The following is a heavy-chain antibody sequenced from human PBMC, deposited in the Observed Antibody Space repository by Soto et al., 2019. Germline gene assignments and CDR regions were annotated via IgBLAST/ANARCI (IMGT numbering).Heavy chain of an antibody. Sequence: ASVKVSCKASGYTFTSYDINWVRQATGQGLEWMGWMNPNSGNTGYAQKFQGRVTMTTDTSTSTAYMELRSLRSDDTAVYYCAFGISGEPNWFAPWGQGTLVPVSS. CDR2: MNPNSGNT. D-gene: IGHD3-10*01. V-gene: IGHV1-8*01. CDR1: GYTFTSYD. J-gene: IGHJ5*02. CDR3: AFGISGEPNWFAP.